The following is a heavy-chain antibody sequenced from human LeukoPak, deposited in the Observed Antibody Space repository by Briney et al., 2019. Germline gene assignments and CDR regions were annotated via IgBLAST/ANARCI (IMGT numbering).Heavy chain of an antibody. V-gene: IGHV1-46*01. CDR3: ARDREGRDYFDY. CDR2: IXPSGXSX. D-gene: IGHD1-26*01. J-gene: IGHJ4*02. CDR1: GXTXXXXX. Sequence: GASVKVSCKASGXTXXXXXXQXXXXXXGXXXXWXXIIXPSGXSXIYAQKFXGXVTMPRDTSTSTVYMELSSLRSEDTAVYYCARDREGRDYFDYWGQGTLVTVSS.